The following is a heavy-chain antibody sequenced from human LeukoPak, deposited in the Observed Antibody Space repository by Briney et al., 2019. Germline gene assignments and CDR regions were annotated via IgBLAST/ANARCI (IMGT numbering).Heavy chain of an antibody. CDR1: GFTFSVYS. CDR2: ISSSSNFI. D-gene: IGHD5-24*01. CDR3: ARGVGGYNPY. Sequence: GGSLRLSCAASGFTFSVYSMNWVRQAPGKGLEWVSSISSSSNFIYYADSVKGRFTISRDNAKNSLYLQMNSLRAEDTAVYYCARGVGGYNPYWGQGTLVTVSS. V-gene: IGHV3-21*04. J-gene: IGHJ4*02.